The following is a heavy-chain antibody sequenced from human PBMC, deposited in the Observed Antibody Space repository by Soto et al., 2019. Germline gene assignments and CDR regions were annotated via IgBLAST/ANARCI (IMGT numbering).Heavy chain of an antibody. V-gene: IGHV1-2*04. CDR1: GYTFTGYY. CDR3: ARGPPIALAGTLVDP. J-gene: IGHJ5*02. CDR2: INPNSGGT. Sequence: QVQLVQSGAEVKKPGASVKVSCKASGYTFTGYYMHWVRQAPGQGLEWMGWINPNSGGTNYAQKFQGWVTMTRDTSTSTVYMELSRLRSDDTAVYYCARGPPIALAGTLVDPWGQGTLVTVSS. D-gene: IGHD6-19*01.